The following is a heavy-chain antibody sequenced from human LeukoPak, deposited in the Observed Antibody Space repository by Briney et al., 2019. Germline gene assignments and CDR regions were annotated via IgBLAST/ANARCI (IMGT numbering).Heavy chain of an antibody. D-gene: IGHD1-26*01. CDR1: GYTFTGYY. V-gene: IGHV1-2*02. Sequence: GASVKVSCKASGYTFTGYYMHWVRQAPGQGLEWMGWINPNSGGTNYAQKFQGRVTMTRDTSISTAYMELSRLRSDDTAVYYCARAVGAKPPVPDYWGQGTLVTVSS. CDR2: INPNSGGT. J-gene: IGHJ4*02. CDR3: ARAVGAKPPVPDY.